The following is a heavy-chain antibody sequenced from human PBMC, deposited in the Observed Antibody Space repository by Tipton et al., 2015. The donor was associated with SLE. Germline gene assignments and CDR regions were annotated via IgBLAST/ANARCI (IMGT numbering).Heavy chain of an antibody. CDR3: ARGGEGASFGKYDF. J-gene: IGHJ4*02. CDR2: FSNTGST. CDR1: GGSISSSY. V-gene: IGHV4-59*08. D-gene: IGHD1-26*01. Sequence: TLSLTCIVSGGSISSSYWSWIRQPPGKGLEWIGCFSNTGSTNFNPSLKSRVTISVDTSKNQFSLKLSSATAADTAVYYCARGGEGASFGKYDFWGQGTLVTVSS.